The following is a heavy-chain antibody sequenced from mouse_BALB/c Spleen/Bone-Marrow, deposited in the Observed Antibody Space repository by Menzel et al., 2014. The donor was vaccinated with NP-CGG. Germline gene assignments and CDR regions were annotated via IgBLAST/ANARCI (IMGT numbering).Heavy chain of an antibody. D-gene: IGHD1-1*01. V-gene: IGHV14-3*02. J-gene: IGHJ2*01. CDR3: ASYYYGHYFDY. CDR1: GFNIKDTY. Sequence: SGAELVKPGASVKLSCTASGFNIKDTYMHWVKQRPEQGPEWIGRIDPANGNTKYDPKFQGKATITADTSSNTAYLQLSSLTSEDTAVYYCASYYYGHYFDYWGQGTTLTVSS. CDR2: IDPANGNT.